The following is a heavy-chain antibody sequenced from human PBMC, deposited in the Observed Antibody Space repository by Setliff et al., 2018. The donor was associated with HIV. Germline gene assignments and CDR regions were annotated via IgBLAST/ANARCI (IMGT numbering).Heavy chain of an antibody. D-gene: IGHD3-10*01. CDR2: IYTTGRI. CDR3: ARPGSSSYYYAMDV. Sequence: PSETLSLTCSFSGGSISGHYWSWIRQTPGKGLEWIATIYTTGRISYNPSLRSRVTISVETSQNLFSLRLRSVTAADTGVYYCARPGSSSYYYAMDVWGLGTTVTVSS. CDR1: GGSISGHY. J-gene: IGHJ6*02. V-gene: IGHV4-59*11.